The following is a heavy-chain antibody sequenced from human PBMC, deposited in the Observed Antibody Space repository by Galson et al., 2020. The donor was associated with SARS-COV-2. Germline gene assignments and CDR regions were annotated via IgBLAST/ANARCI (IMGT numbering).Heavy chain of an antibody. CDR1: GFSLTTSGMG. V-gene: IGHV2-70*01. CDR3: ARMADGYGGYDYGSSPFDY. Sequence: SGPTLVKPTQTLTQTCTFSGFSLTTSGMGVTWIRQPPGKALEWLALIEWDNDKYYSTSLRTRLTISGDTSKNQVFLTMTNMDPVDTATYYCARMADGYGGYDYGSSPFDYWGQGTLVTVSS. J-gene: IGHJ4*02. D-gene: IGHD5-12*01. CDR2: IEWDNDK.